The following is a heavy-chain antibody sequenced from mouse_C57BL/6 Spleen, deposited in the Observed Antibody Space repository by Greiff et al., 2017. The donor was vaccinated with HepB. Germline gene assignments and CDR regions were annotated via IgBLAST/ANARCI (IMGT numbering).Heavy chain of an antibody. CDR2: IDPETGGT. J-gene: IGHJ3*01. D-gene: IGHD1-1*01. CDR3: TRPVYYGSSLFAY. CDR1: GYTFTDYE. V-gene: IGHV1-15*01. Sequence: QVHVKQSGAELVRPGASVTLSCKASGYTFTDYEMHWVKQTPVHGLEWIGAIDPETGGTAYNQKFKGKAILTADKSSSTAYMELRSLTSEDSAVYYCTRPVYYGSSLFAYWGQGTLVTVSA.